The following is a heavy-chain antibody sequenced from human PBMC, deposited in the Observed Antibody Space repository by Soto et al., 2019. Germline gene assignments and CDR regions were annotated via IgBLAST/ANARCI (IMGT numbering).Heavy chain of an antibody. V-gene: IGHV3-23*01. D-gene: IGHD6-19*01. CDR2: ISGSGFKK. CDR3: AKNQGVELVPLGSVDWFDX. CDR1: GFMFENCG. J-gene: IGHJ5*02. Sequence: PEGSLRLSFAASGFMFENCGMSWVRQAPGKGLEWIYSISGSGFKKYYAYSVKGRFTISRDNSKSTVYLELNNLSAEDTAVYHCAKNQGVELVPLGSVDWFDXWGQGSSVTVSX.